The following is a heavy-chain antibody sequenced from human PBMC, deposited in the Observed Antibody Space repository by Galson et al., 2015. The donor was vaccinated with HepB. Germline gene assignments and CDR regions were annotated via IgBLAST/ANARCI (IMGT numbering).Heavy chain of an antibody. CDR1: GFTFSSYA. D-gene: IGHD1-26*01. V-gene: IGHV3-23*01. CDR3: ANNLREDEWGASSPIDAFDI. J-gene: IGHJ3*02. CDR2: ISGSGGST. Sequence: SLRLSCAASGFTFSSYAMSWVRQAPGKGLEWVSAISGSGGSTYYADSVKGRFTISRDNSKNTLYLQMNSLRAEDTAVYYCANNLREDEWGASSPIDAFDIWGQGTMATVSS.